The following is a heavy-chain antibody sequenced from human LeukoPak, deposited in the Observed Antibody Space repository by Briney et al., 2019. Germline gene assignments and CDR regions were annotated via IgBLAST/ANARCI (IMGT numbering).Heavy chain of an antibody. CDR1: GFTFSTST. CDR3: ARGHYYDTSGYYYLDF. Sequence: GGSLRLSCAASGFTFSTSTMNWVRQAPGKGLEWVSSISSTGTYIYYADSVKGRFTISRDNAKNSLYLQMNSLRAEDTAVYYRARGHYYDTSGYYYLDFWGQGTLVTVSS. CDR2: ISSTGTYI. D-gene: IGHD3-22*01. J-gene: IGHJ4*02. V-gene: IGHV3-21*01.